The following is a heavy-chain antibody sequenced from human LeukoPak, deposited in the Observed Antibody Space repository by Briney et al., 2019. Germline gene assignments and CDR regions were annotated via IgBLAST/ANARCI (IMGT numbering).Heavy chain of an antibody. J-gene: IGHJ4*02. CDR2: IYSDSTT. D-gene: IGHD4-23*01. Sequence: GGSLRLSCAASGFAFTFHAMSWLRQPPGKGLEWVSIIYSDSTTYYADSVRARFIISRDNSKNTLYLQMNSLRAEDTAVYYCAGGGNSVLDYWGQGTLVTVSS. CDR3: AGGGNSVLDY. V-gene: IGHV3-66*01. CDR1: GFAFTFHA.